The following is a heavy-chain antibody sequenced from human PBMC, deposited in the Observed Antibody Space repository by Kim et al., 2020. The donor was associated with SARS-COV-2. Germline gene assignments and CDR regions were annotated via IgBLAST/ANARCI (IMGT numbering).Heavy chain of an antibody. CDR3: ARRSYYDSSGYPGRGMDV. V-gene: IGHV6-1*01. CDR2: TYYHSKWYN. CDR1: GDSVSSNSAA. Sequence: SQTLSLTCAISGDSVSSNSAAWNWIRQSPSRGLEWLGRTYYHSKWYNDYAVSVKSRITINPDTSKNQFSLHLNSVTPEDSAVHYCARRSYYDSSGYPGRGMDVWGQGTTVTVSS. J-gene: IGHJ6*02. D-gene: IGHD3-22*01.